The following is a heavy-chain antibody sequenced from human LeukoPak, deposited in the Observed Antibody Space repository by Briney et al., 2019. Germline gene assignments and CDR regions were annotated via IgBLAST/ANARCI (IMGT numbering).Heavy chain of an antibody. CDR3: ARGGDTAINDAFDI. D-gene: IGHD5-18*01. CDR2: IYYSGST. CDR1: GGSISSCGYY. Sequence: KPSQTLSLTCIVSGGSISSCGYYWSWIRQHPGKGLEWIGYIYYSGSTYYNPSLKSRVTISVDTSKNQFSLKLSSVTAADTAVYYCARGGDTAINDAFDIWGQGTMVTVSS. J-gene: IGHJ3*02. V-gene: IGHV4-31*03.